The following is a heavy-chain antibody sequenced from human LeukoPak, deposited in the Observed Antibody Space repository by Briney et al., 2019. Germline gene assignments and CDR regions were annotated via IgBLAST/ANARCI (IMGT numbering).Heavy chain of an antibody. D-gene: IGHD3-16*01. CDR1: GYTFTDYY. V-gene: IGHV1-2*02. Sequence: GASVTVSCKTSGYTFTDYYLHWVRQAPGQGLEWMGWINPNSGGISSAQKFQGRVTMTRDTSITTVYMEVSWLTSDDTAIYYCARADRLHGGPYLIGPWGQGTLVTVSS. CDR2: INPNSGGI. J-gene: IGHJ5*02. CDR3: ARADRLHGGPYLIGP.